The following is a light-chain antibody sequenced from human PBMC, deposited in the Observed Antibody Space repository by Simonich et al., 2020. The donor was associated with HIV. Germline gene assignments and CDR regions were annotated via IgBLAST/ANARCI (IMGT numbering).Light chain of an antibody. Sequence: DIVMTQSPDSLAVSLGERATINCKSSQSVLYSSNNKDYLAWYQQKPGHPPNLLIYWAATRESGVPDRFSGSGSETDFTLTISSLQAEDVAVYYCQQYYSTLSYTFGQGTKLEIK. CDR1: QSVLYSSNNKDY. CDR3: QQYYSTLSYT. J-gene: IGKJ2*01. CDR2: WAA. V-gene: IGKV4-1*01.